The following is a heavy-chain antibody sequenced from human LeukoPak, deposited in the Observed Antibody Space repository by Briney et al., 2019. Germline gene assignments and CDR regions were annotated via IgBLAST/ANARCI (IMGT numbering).Heavy chain of an antibody. J-gene: IGHJ6*03. Sequence: SETLSLTCTVSTGSISSSSYYWGWIRQPPGKGLEWIGRMSYSGSTYYNPSLKSRVTIAVDTSKTQFSLKLSSVTAADTAVYYCARFYTTSQYGSGYMDVWGKETTVTVSS. CDR2: MSYSGST. D-gene: IGHD3-10*01. CDR1: TGSISSSSYY. CDR3: ARFYTTSQYGSGYMDV. V-gene: IGHV4-39*01.